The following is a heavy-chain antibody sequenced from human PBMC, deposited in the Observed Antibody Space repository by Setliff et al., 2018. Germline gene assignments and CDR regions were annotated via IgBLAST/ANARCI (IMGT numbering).Heavy chain of an antibody. V-gene: IGHV1-2*02. D-gene: IGHD6-13*01. Sequence: ASVKVSCKASGYSFSDFYIHWVRQVPGRGPEWMGSINPKSGVTRYVQKFQGRVTITRDTSISTAYTELSSLRSDDTAVYYCARDGISWLNWLDPWGQGTPVTVSS. J-gene: IGHJ5*02. CDR2: INPKSGVT. CDR3: ARDGISWLNWLDP. CDR1: GYSFSDFY.